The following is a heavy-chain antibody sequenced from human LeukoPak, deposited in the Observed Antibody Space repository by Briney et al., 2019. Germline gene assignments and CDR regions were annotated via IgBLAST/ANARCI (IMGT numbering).Heavy chain of an antibody. J-gene: IGHJ4*02. CDR3: ARGRSTGYPYYFEY. CDR1: GYTFTSYD. D-gene: IGHD5-12*01. V-gene: IGHV1-8*03. Sequence: ASVKVSCKASGYTFTSYDINWVRQATGRGLEWMGWMNPNSGSTGYAQKFQGRVTITRNTSISTAYMELSGLRSEDTAVYFCARGRSTGYPYYFEYWGQGTLVTVSS. CDR2: MNPNSGST.